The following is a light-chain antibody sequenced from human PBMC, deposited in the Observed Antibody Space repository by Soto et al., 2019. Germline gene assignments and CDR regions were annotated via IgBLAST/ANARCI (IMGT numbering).Light chain of an antibody. Sequence: QSALTQPRSVSGSPGQSVTISCTGTSSDVGGYNYVSWYQQHPGKAPKLIIYDVSKRPSGVPDRFSGSKSGNTASLTISGLQADDEADYYCCSYAGSYTFVFGPGTKLTVL. CDR2: DVS. J-gene: IGLJ1*01. CDR3: CSYAGSYTFV. V-gene: IGLV2-11*01. CDR1: SSDVGGYNY.